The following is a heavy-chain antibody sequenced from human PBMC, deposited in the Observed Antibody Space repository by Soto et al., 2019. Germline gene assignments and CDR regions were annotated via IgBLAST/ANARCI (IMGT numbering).Heavy chain of an antibody. D-gene: IGHD3-22*01. CDR3: AGRGESSGYAQGDAFDI. CDR2: IIPIFGTA. J-gene: IGHJ3*02. CDR1: GGTFSSYA. Sequence: QVQLVQSGAEVKKPGSSVKVSCKASGGTFSSYAISWVRQAPGQGLEWMGGIIPIFGTANYAQKFQGRVPITADESTSTAYMELSSLRSEDTAVYYCAGRGESSGYAQGDAFDIWGQGTMVTVSS. V-gene: IGHV1-69*01.